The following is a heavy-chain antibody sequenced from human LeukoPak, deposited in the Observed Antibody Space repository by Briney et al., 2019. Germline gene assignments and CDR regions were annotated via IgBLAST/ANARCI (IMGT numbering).Heavy chain of an antibody. CDR3: AHGYSSSWYGGYYYYGMDV. J-gene: IGHJ6*02. V-gene: IGHV2-5*01. CDR1: GFSLSTSGVG. D-gene: IGHD6-13*01. CDR2: IYWNDDK. Sequence: SGPTLVNPTQTLTLTCTFSGFSLSTSGVGVGWIRQPPGKAPEWLALIYWNDDKRYSPSLKSRLTITKDTSKNQVVLTMTNMDPVDTATYYCAHGYSSSWYGGYYYYGMDVWGQGTTVTVSS.